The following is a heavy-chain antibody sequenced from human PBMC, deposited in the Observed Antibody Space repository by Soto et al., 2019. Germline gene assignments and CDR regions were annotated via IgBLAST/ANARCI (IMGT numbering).Heavy chain of an antibody. V-gene: IGHV1-58*01. J-gene: IGHJ6*02. D-gene: IGHD6-6*01. CDR3: ARDLWQLGVYYYYYYGMDV. Sequence: SVKVSCKASGFTCTSSAVQWVRQSRGQRLEWIGWIVVGSGNTNYAQKLQGRVTMTTDTSTSTAYMELRSLRSDDTAVYYCARDLWQLGVYYYYYYGMDVWGQGTTVTVS. CDR1: GFTCTSSA. CDR2: IVVGSGNT.